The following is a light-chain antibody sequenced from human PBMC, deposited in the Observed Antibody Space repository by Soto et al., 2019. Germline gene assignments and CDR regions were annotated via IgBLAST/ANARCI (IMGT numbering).Light chain of an antibody. CDR3: SSYTSSDTPYV. Sequence: QSALTQPASVSGSPGQSITISCTGTSSDVGGYKYVSWYQQHPDKAPKLIIFVNSNRPSGVPNRFSGSKSGNTASLTISGLHAEDEADYYCSSYTSSDTPYVFGTGTKLTVL. J-gene: IGLJ1*01. CDR2: VNS. V-gene: IGLV2-14*01. CDR1: SSDVGGYKY.